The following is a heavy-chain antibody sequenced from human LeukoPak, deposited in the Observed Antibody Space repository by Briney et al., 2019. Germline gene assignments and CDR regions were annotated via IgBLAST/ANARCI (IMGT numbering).Heavy chain of an antibody. J-gene: IGHJ4*02. CDR3: ARDTYYDYVWGSYRYDY. CDR2: ISAYNGNT. Sequence: ASVKVSCKASGYTFTNCAMNWVRQAPGQGLEWMGWISAYNGNTNYAQKLQGRVTMTTDTSTSAAYMELRSLRSDDTAVYYCARDTYYDYVWGSYRYDYWGQGTLVTVSS. D-gene: IGHD3-16*02. CDR1: GYTFTNCA. V-gene: IGHV1-18*01.